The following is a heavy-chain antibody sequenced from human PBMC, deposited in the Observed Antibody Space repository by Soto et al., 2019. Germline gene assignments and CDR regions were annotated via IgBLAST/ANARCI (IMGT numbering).Heavy chain of an antibody. D-gene: IGHD3-9*01. CDR1: GYSISSGYY. Sequence: SETLSLTCTVSGYSISSGYYWGWIRQPPGKGLEWIGSIYHSGSTYYNPSLKSRVTISVDTSKNQFSLKLSSVTAADTAVYYCARGTYYDILTGYSYFQHWGQGTLVTVSS. J-gene: IGHJ1*01. CDR2: IYHSGST. V-gene: IGHV4-38-2*02. CDR3: ARGTYYDILTGYSYFQH.